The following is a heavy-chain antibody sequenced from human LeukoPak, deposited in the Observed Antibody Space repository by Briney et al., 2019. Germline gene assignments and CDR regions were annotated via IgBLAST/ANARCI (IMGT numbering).Heavy chain of an antibody. V-gene: IGHV3-30*02. J-gene: IGHJ4*02. D-gene: IGHD5-18*01. CDR1: GFTFSSYG. Sequence: GGSLRFSCAASGFTFSSYGMHWVRQAPGKGLEWVAFIRYDGSNKYYADSVKGRFTISRDNSKNTLYLQMNSLRAEDTAVYYCAKAGDTAMAHLYYFDYGSQGTLVTVSS. CDR2: IRYDGSNK. CDR3: AKAGDTAMAHLYYFDY.